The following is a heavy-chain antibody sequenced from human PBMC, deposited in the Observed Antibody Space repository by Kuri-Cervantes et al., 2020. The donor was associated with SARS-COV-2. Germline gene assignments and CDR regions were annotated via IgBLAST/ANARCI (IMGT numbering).Heavy chain of an antibody. CDR2: ISSSSSYI. CDR3: ARDRTILGYFDY. Sequence: LSLTCAAPGFTFSSYGMHWVRQAPGKGLEWVSSISSSSSYIYYADSVKGRFTISRDNAKNSLYLQMNSLRAEDTAVYYCARDRTILGYFDYWGQGTLVTVSS. J-gene: IGHJ4*02. V-gene: IGHV3-21*01. CDR1: GFTFSSYG. D-gene: IGHD3-9*01.